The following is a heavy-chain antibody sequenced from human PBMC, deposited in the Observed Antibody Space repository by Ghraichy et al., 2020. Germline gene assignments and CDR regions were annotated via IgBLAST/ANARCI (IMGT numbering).Heavy chain of an antibody. CDR3: ARGSRVVRFFYYDGMDV. D-gene: IGHD4-23*01. CDR2: ITSSSRTI. CDR1: GFTFSSYS. V-gene: IGHV3-48*02. Sequence: GGSLRLSCVGSGFTFSSYSMNWVRQSPGKGLEWVSYITSSSRTITYAGSVKGRFTISRDNAQNSLYLQMNSLRDEDTAVYYCARGSRVVRFFYYDGMDVWGQGTTVTVSS. J-gene: IGHJ6*02.